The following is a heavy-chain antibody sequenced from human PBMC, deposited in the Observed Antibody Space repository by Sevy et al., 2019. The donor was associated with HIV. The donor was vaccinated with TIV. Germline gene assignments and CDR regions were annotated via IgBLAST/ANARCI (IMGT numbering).Heavy chain of an antibody. V-gene: IGHV4-59*01. Sequence: SETLSLTCTVFGGSISAYYWSWIRQPPGKGLEYIGYIYYTGSTNYNPSLKSRVTISVDTSKNQFSLRLTSVTAADTAMYYWARAPPVRSGDDSLNWFDPWGQGTLVTVSS. CDR1: GGSISAYY. D-gene: IGHD5-12*01. CDR2: IYYTGST. J-gene: IGHJ5*02. CDR3: ARAPPVRSGDDSLNWFDP.